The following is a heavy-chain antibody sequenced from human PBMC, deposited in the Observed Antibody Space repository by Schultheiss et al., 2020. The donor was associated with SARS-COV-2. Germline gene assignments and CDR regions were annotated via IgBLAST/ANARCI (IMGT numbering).Heavy chain of an antibody. CDR1: GFTFSTFA. CDR3: ARSPPLRNGGMDV. D-gene: IGHD1-1*01. CDR2: ISCDGSNK. J-gene: IGHJ6*02. V-gene: IGHV3-33*05. Sequence: GGSLRLSCVASGFTFSTFAMYWVRQAPGKGLEWVAVISCDGSNKHYADSMKGRFTISRDNAKNSLYLQMNSLRAEDTAVYYCARSPPLRNGGMDVWGQGTTVTVSS.